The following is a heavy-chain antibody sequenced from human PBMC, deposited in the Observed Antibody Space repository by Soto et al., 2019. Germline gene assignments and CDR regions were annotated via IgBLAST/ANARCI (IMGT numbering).Heavy chain of an antibody. Sequence: SVKVSCKASGGTFSSYTISWVRQAPGQGLEWMGRIIPILGIANYAQKFQGRVTITADKSTSTAYMELSSLRSEDTAVYYCARDGEDIVVVPAAFDPWGQGTLVTVSS. CDR3: ARDGEDIVVVPAAFDP. D-gene: IGHD2-2*01. CDR2: IIPILGIA. J-gene: IGHJ5*02. V-gene: IGHV1-69*02. CDR1: GGTFSSYT.